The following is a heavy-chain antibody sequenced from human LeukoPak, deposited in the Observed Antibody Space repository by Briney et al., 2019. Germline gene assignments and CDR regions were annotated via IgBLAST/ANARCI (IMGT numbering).Heavy chain of an antibody. J-gene: IGHJ4*02. CDR3: AKDWADDYGDYYFDY. V-gene: IGHV3-23*01. Sequence: GGSLRLSCAASGFTFSSYAMSWVRQAPGKGLEWVSVISGTGASTYYADSVKGRFTISRDNSKNTLYLQMNSLRAEDTAVYYCAKDWADDYGDYYFDYWGQGTLVTVSS. D-gene: IGHD4-17*01. CDR1: GFTFSSYA. CDR2: ISGTGAST.